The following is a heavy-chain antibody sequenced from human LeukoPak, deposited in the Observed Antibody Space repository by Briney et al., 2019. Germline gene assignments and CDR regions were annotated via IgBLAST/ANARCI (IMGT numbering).Heavy chain of an antibody. Sequence: ASVKLSCKVSGYTLTELSMHWVRQAPGKGLEWMGGFDPEGGETIYAQKLQGRVTMTEDTSTDTAYMELSSLRSEDTAVYYCATEGAVVATAPFDYYFDYWGQGTLVTVSS. D-gene: IGHD5-12*01. V-gene: IGHV1-24*01. CDR3: ATEGAVVATAPFDYYFDY. CDR1: GYTLTELS. J-gene: IGHJ4*02. CDR2: FDPEGGET.